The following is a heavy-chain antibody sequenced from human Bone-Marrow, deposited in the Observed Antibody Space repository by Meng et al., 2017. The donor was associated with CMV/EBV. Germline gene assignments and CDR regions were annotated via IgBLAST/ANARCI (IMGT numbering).Heavy chain of an antibody. Sequence: GGSLRLSCAASGFTFSSHWMSWVRQAPGKGLEWVANIKQDGSEKYYVDSVKGRFTISRDNAKNSLYLQMNSLRAEDTAVYYCARYDYWSGYPAAYYYGMDVWGQGTTVTVSS. CDR3: ARYDYWSGYPAAYYYGMDV. J-gene: IGHJ6*02. CDR1: GFTFSSHW. V-gene: IGHV3-7*01. CDR2: IKQDGSEK. D-gene: IGHD3-3*01.